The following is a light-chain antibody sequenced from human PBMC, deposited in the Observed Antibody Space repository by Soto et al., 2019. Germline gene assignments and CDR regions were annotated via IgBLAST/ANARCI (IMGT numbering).Light chain of an antibody. CDR1: QSVSSSY. Sequence: EIVLTQSPGTLSLSPGERATLSCRASQSVSSSYLAWYQQKPGQAPRLLIYGASSRATGIPDRFSGSGSGTDFTLTISRREPEDFAVYYCQQYGSAPPGGTFGGGTKVEIK. CDR3: QQYGSAPPGGT. CDR2: GAS. J-gene: IGKJ4*01. V-gene: IGKV3-20*01.